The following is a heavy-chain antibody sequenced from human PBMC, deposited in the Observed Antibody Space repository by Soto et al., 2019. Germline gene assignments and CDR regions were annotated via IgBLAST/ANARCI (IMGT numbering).Heavy chain of an antibody. CDR2: LSASGRT. CDR1: GDSIGNFY. CDR3: ARGMGRYFDL. D-gene: IGHD2-8*01. V-gene: IGHV4-4*07. Sequence: QVHLQESGPGLVKPSETLSLTCAISGDSIGNFYWSWIRQPAGKGLESLGRLSASGRTNYSPSLQSRVTMYLDRSKNRFSLRLTSVSAADTAVYFCARGMGRYFDLWGRGTLVTVSS. J-gene: IGHJ2*01.